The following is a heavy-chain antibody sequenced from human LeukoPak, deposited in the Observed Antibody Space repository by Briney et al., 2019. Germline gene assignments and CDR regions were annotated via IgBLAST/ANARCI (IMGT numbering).Heavy chain of an antibody. CDR2: IIPIFGTA. J-gene: IGHJ4*02. D-gene: IGHD2-2*01. CDR1: GGTFGSYA. Sequence: SVKVSCKASGGTFGSYAISWVRQAPGQGLEWMGGIIPIFGTANYAQKFQGRVTITADEPTSTAYMELSSLRSEDTAVYYCAREGYCSRTSCYGYYWGQGTLVTVSS. V-gene: IGHV1-69*13. CDR3: AREGYCSRTSCYGYY.